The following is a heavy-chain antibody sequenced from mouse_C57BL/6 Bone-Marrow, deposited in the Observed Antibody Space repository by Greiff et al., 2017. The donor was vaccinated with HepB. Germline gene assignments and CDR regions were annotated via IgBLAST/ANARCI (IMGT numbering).Heavy chain of an antibody. Sequence: QVQLQQPGAELVMPGASVKLSCKASGYTFTSYWMHWVKQRPGQGLEWIGEIDPSDSYTNYNQKFKGKSTLTVDKSSSTAYMQLSSLTSEDSAVYYCARGYYSNYVAYWGQGTLVTVSA. J-gene: IGHJ3*01. D-gene: IGHD2-5*01. CDR1: GYTFTSYW. CDR2: IDPSDSYT. V-gene: IGHV1-69*01. CDR3: ARGYYSNYVAY.